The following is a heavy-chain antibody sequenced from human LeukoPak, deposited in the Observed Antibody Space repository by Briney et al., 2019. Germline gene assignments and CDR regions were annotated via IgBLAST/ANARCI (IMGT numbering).Heavy chain of an antibody. J-gene: IGHJ4*02. V-gene: IGHV3-21*01. CDR2: ISSSGSYI. Sequence: GGSLRLSCAASGFTFSNYSMSGVRQAPGKGLEWVSSISSSGSYIYYEDSVKGRFTISRDNAKNSLYLHMNCLRAEDTAVYYCARVSYSSGWHADFDYWGQGTLVTVSS. D-gene: IGHD6-19*01. CDR3: ARVSYSSGWHADFDY. CDR1: GFTFSNYS.